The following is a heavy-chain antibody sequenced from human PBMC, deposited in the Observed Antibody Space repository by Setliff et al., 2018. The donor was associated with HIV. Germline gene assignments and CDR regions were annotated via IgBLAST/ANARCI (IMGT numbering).Heavy chain of an antibody. Sequence: GGSLRLSCAASGFTFSSYSMNWVRQAPGKGLEWVSYISSSSRNKVMTYTTEYSASVKGRFTISRDDSKNSLYLQMTSLKTEDTAVYYCASPQYGTRIYWGQGTLVTVSS. V-gene: IGHV3-72*01. CDR2: SRNKVMTYTT. D-gene: IGHD1-1*01. J-gene: IGHJ4*02. CDR3: ASPQYGTRIY. CDR1: GFTFSSYS.